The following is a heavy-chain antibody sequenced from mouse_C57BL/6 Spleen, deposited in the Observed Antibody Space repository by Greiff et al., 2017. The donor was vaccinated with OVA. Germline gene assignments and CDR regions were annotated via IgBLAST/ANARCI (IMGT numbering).Heavy chain of an antibody. CDR3: ARETPGAY. Sequence: QVQLQQSGAELARPGASVKLSCTASGYTFTSYGISWVKQRTGQGLEWIGEIYPRSGNTYYNEKFKGKATLTADKSSSTAYMELRSLTSEDSAVYFCARETPGAYWGQGTLVTVSA. V-gene: IGHV1-81*01. CDR1: GYTFTSYG. J-gene: IGHJ3*01. CDR2: IYPRSGNT.